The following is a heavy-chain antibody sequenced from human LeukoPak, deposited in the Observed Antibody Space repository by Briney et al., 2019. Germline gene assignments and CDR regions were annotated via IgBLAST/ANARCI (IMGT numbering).Heavy chain of an antibody. D-gene: IGHD7-27*01. V-gene: IGHV3-23*01. CDR1: GFTFSSYA. J-gene: IGHJ4*02. CDR3: AKTMLGFLYYFDY. Sequence: GGSLRLSCAASGFTFSSYAMSWVRQAPGKGLEWVSAISSSGGSTYYADSVKGRFTISRDNSKNTLYLQMNSLRAEDTAVYYCAKTMLGFLYYFDYWGQGTLVTVSS. CDR2: ISSSGGST.